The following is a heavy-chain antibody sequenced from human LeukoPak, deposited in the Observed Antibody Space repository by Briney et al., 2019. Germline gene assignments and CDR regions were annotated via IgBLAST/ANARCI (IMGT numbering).Heavy chain of an antibody. CDR1: GGSISSSSYY. CDR2: IYSGST. Sequence: PSETLSLTCTVSGGSISSSSYYWGWIRQPPRKGLEWIGSIYSGSTYYNPSLKSRVTISVDTSKNQFSLKLSSVTAADTAVYYCARSWQRSGYLNWFDPWGQGTLVTVSS. CDR3: ARSWQRSGYLNWFDP. D-gene: IGHD3-22*01. V-gene: IGHV4-39*01. J-gene: IGHJ5*02.